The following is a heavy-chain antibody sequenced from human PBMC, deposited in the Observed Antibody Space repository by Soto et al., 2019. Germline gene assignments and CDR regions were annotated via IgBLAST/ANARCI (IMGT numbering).Heavy chain of an antibody. D-gene: IGHD3-3*01. Sequence: PSETLSLTCTVSGGSISSYYWSWIRQPPGKGPEWIGYIYYSGSTNYNPSLKSRVTISVDTSKNQFSLKLSSVTAADTAVYYCARVPAGDFWSGYLVARWFDPWGQGTLVTVPS. V-gene: IGHV4-59*01. CDR2: IYYSGST. CDR3: ARVPAGDFWSGYLVARWFDP. CDR1: GGSISSYY. J-gene: IGHJ5*02.